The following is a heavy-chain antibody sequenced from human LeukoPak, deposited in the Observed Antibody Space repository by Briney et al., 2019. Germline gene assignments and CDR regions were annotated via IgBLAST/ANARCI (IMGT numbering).Heavy chain of an antibody. CDR2: ISSSSSYI. V-gene: IGHV3-21*01. CDR1: GFTFSSYS. J-gene: IGHJ3*02. D-gene: IGHD3-22*01. Sequence: PGGPLRLSCAASGFTFSSYSMNWVRQAPGKRLEWVSSISSSSSYIYYADSVKGRFTIYRDNAKNSLYQQMNGLRAEDTAVYYCAREVYYYDSSGYYDAFDIWGQGTMVTVPS. CDR3: AREVYYYDSSGYYDAFDI.